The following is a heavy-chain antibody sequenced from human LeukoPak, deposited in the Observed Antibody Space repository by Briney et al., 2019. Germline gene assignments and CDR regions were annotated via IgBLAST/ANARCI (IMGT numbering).Heavy chain of an antibody. D-gene: IGHD2-2*03. Sequence: GGSLRLSCAASGFTFDDYGMSWVRQAPGKGLEWVSGINWDGGNIGYADSVKGRFTISRDNARNSLYLQMNSLRAEDTAVYCCAKAGYCSSTSCYFAGSAFDIWGQGRMVTVSS. CDR1: GFTFDDYG. J-gene: IGHJ3*02. CDR2: INWDGGNI. V-gene: IGHV3-20*04. CDR3: AKAGYCSSTSCYFAGSAFDI.